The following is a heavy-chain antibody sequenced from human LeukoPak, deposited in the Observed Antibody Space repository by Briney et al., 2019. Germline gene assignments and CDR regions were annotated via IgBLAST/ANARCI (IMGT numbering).Heavy chain of an antibody. Sequence: GGSLRLSCAASGFTFSSYGIHWVRQAPGKGLVWVLRINSDGSSTSYADSVKGRFTISRDNAKNTLYLQMNSLRAEDTAVYYCARVPGETTLDAFDIWGQGTMVTVSS. D-gene: IGHD3-10*01. J-gene: IGHJ3*02. CDR1: GFTFSSYG. CDR2: INSDGSST. V-gene: IGHV3-74*01. CDR3: ARVPGETTLDAFDI.